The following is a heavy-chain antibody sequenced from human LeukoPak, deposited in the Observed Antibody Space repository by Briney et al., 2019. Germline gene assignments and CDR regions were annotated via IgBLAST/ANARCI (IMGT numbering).Heavy chain of an antibody. V-gene: IGHV4-39*07. D-gene: IGHD4-17*01. CDR2: IYTSGST. Sequence: SETLPLTCTISGGSISAIPYYWGWIRQPPGKGLEWIGRIYTSGSTNYDPSLKSRVTMSVDTSKNQFSLKLTSVTAADTAVYYCARERYGDYYFDYWGQGTLVTVSS. CDR3: ARERYGDYYFDY. CDR1: GGSISAIPYY. J-gene: IGHJ4*02.